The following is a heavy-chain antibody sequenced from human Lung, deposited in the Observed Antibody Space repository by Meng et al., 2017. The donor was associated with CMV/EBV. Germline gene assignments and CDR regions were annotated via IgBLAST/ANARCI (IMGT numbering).Heavy chain of an antibody. CDR1: GGSLSGYY. V-gene: IGHV4-34*01. J-gene: IGHJ4*02. Sequence: SXTXSLXCGIYGGSLSGYYSSWIRQTPGKGLEWIGEIRHSGDITNYNPSLKSRVTISIDTSKKQFSLKLNAVTAADTAVYYCSRQYSSPYYSYYLVQGTLVTVSS. D-gene: IGHD6-6*01. CDR2: IRHSGDIT. CDR3: SRQYSSPYYSYY.